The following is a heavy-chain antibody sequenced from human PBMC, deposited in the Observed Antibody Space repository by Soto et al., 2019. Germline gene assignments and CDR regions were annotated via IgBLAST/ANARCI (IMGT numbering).Heavy chain of an antibody. D-gene: IGHD5-12*01. CDR2: IKQDGSEK. J-gene: IGHJ4*02. Sequence: PGGSLRLSCAASGFTFSSYWMSWVRQAPGKGLEWVANIKQDGSEKYYVDSVKGRFTISRDNAKNSLYLQMNSLRAEDTAVYYCARGAFGGYDYFDYWGQGTLVTVSS. CDR1: GFTFSSYW. V-gene: IGHV3-7*05. CDR3: ARGAFGGYDYFDY.